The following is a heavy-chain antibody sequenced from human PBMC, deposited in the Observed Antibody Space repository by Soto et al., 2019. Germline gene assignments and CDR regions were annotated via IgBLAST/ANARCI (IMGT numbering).Heavy chain of an antibody. Sequence: QVQLQESGPGLVKPSQTLSLTCTVSGGSINSGGYYWIWIRQHPGQGLEWIGNIFYTGTTSYNPSLKRRVTVAVDTSKNQFSLKLSSVTAADTSVYYCARSYYNSYVFGYWGQGALVTVSS. CDR1: GGSINSGGYY. D-gene: IGHD3-22*01. CDR2: IFYTGTT. V-gene: IGHV4-31*03. CDR3: ARSYYNSYVFGY. J-gene: IGHJ4*02.